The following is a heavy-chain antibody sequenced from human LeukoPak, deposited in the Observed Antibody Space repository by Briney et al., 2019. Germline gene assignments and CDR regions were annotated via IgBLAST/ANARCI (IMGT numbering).Heavy chain of an antibody. V-gene: IGHV3-23*01. D-gene: IGHD2-2*01. J-gene: IGHJ3*01. CDR2: ISGSGVST. Sequence: GGSLRLSCAASGFTVTDNYMNWVRQAPGKGLEWVSSISGSGVSTYYADSVTGRFTISRDNPENTLFLQMSSLRAEDTAVYYCAKSPGTTSRSTVYDAFDVWGQGTVATVSS. CDR1: GFTVTDNY. CDR3: AKSPGTTSRSTVYDAFDV.